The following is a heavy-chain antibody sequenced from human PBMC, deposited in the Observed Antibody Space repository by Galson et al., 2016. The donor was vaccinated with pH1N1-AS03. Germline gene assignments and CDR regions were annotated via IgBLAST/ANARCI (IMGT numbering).Heavy chain of an antibody. CDR1: EFTFSSKW. J-gene: IGHJ4*02. V-gene: IGHV3-74*01. D-gene: IGHD2-8*01. CDR3: ARGNGRNFDY. CDR2: INADGSIT. Sequence: SLRLSCAASEFTFSSKWMHWVRQAPGKGPVWVSRINADGSITSYADSVKGRFTISRDNAKNTLYLQMNSLRAEDTAVYYCARGNGRNFDYWGQGTLLTVSS.